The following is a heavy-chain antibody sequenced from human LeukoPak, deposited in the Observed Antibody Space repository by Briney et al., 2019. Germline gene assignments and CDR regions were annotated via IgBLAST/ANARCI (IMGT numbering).Heavy chain of an antibody. CDR3: AREDRSQLRSPRSEGGIDY. V-gene: IGHV3-30*01. CDR1: GFTFSSYA. CDR2: ISYDGSNK. Sequence: GRSMRLSCAASGFTFSSYAMHWVRQAPGKGLEWVAVISYDGSNKYYADSVKGRFTISRDNSKNTLYLQMNSLRAEDTAVYYCAREDRSQLRSPRSEGGIDYWGQSTLVTVSS. J-gene: IGHJ4*02. D-gene: IGHD2-2*01.